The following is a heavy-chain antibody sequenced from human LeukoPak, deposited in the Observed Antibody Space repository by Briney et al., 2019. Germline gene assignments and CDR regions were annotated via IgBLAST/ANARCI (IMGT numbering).Heavy chain of an antibody. Sequence: SETLSLTCAVSGVAISRGGYAWNWIRQPPGKGLEWIAYIYHSGTTYYNPSLKSRATISVDTSKNQFSLKLSSVTAPDTAVYYGVRGRYSSGWFKGKNWFDPWGQGIPVTVSS. CDR1: GVAISRGGYA. D-gene: IGHD6-19*01. CDR3: VRGRYSSGWFKGKNWFDP. CDR2: IYHSGTT. V-gene: IGHV4-30-4*07. J-gene: IGHJ5*02.